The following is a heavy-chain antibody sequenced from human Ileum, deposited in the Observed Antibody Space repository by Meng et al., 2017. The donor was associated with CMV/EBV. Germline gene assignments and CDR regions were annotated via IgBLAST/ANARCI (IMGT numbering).Heavy chain of an antibody. Sequence: VYGGSFSGYYWSWIRQPPGKGLEWIGEINHSGSTNYNPSLKSRVTISVDTSKNQFSLKLSSVTAADTAVYYCARVSREARRTHFDYWGQGTLVTVSS. CDR2: INHSGST. V-gene: IGHV4-34*01. CDR3: ARVSREARRTHFDY. D-gene: IGHD6-6*01. J-gene: IGHJ4*02. CDR1: GGSFSGYY.